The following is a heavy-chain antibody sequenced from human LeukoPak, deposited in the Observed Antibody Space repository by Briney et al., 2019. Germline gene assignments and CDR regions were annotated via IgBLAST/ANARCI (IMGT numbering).Heavy chain of an antibody. Sequence: SETLSLTCAVSGYSISSGYYWGWIRQPPGKGLEWIGSIYRSGSTYYNPSLKSRVTISVDTSKNQFSLKLSSVTAADTAVYYCARAERYSGSYYRDFDYWGQGTLVTVSS. CDR1: GYSISSGYY. CDR2: IYRSGST. D-gene: IGHD1-26*01. V-gene: IGHV4-38-2*01. CDR3: ARAERYSGSYYRDFDY. J-gene: IGHJ4*02.